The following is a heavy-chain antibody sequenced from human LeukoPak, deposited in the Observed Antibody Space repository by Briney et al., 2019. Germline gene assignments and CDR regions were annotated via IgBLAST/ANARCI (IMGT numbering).Heavy chain of an antibody. CDR2: INPNSGGT. D-gene: IGHD6-13*01. J-gene: IGHJ6*02. V-gene: IGHV1-2*02. Sequence: ASVKVSCKASGYTFTGYYMHWVRQAPGQGLEWMGWINPNSGGTNYAQKFQGRVTMTRDTSISTAYMELSRLRSDDTAVYYCARDRSSSWSYYYYGMDVWGQGTPVTVSS. CDR3: ARDRSSSWSYYYYGMDV. CDR1: GYTFTGYY.